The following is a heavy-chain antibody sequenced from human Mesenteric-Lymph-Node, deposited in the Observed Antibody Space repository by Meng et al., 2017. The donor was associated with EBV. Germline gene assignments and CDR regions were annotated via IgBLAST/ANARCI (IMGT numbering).Heavy chain of an antibody. CDR2: SNQSGST. J-gene: IGHJ5*02. D-gene: IGHD4-11*01. Sequence: QVQLQESGPGLVKPSGTLSLPCAVYGGSFSGYYWTWIRQSPGKGLEWIGESNQSGSTSYNPSLKSRVTISVDTSQNQFSLKLSSVTAADTAVYYCARGKTVGRSPWFDPWGQGTLVTVSS. V-gene: IGHV4-34*01. CDR3: ARGKTVGRSPWFDP. CDR1: GGSFSGYY.